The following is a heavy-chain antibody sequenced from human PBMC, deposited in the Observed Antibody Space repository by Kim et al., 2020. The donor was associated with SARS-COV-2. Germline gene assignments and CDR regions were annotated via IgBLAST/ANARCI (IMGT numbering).Heavy chain of an antibody. CDR1: GFTFGDFA. Sequence: GGSLRLSCTGSGFTFGDFAMTWVRQAPGKGLEWVGFIRRKASGGTTEYAASVKGTFTIARDDSKSIAYLQMSSLKTEDTAVYYCTREFGGRPDYWGQGTLVTVSS. J-gene: IGHJ4*02. V-gene: IGHV3-49*04. CDR3: TREFGGRPDY. CDR2: IRRKASGGTT. D-gene: IGHD3-16*01.